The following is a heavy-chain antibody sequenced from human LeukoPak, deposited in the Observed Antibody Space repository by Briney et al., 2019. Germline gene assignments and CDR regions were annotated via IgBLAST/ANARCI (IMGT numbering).Heavy chain of an antibody. CDR3: ARVFYYYGSGSYYPLFDY. Sequence: ASVKVSCKVSGYTLTELSMHWVRQAPGKGLEWMGGFDPGDGETIYAQKFQGRVTMTEDTSTDTAYMELSSLRSEDTAVYYCARVFYYYGSGSYYPLFDYWGQGTLVTVSS. D-gene: IGHD3-10*01. CDR1: GYTLTELS. CDR2: FDPGDGET. J-gene: IGHJ4*02. V-gene: IGHV1-24*01.